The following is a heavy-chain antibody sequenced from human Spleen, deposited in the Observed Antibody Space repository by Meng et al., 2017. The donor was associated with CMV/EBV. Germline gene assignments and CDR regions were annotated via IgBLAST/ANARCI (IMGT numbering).Heavy chain of an antibody. CDR3: ARVFGRDYPDS. CDR1: GRSHSSGDYY. V-gene: IGHV4-30-4*08. D-gene: IGHD3-16*01. J-gene: IGHJ4*02. Sequence: QGLLHESCPELLKPSPPLSLTCPFSGRSHSSGDYYWSWIRQPPGKGLEWIGHIYYRGSTYYNTSLKSRLTISVDTSKNQFSLELSSVTAADTAVYYCARVFGRDYPDSWGRGTLVTVSS. CDR2: IYYRGST.